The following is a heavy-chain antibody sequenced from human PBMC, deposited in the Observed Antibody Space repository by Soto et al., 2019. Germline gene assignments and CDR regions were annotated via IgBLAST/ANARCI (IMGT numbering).Heavy chain of an antibody. CDR3: ARMASYTGNYVARGDYYYGLDV. CDR2: ISYDGSNK. D-gene: IGHD1-26*01. Sequence: GGSLRLSCAASGFTFSSYGMHWVRQAPGKGLEWVAVISYDGSNKYYADSVKGRFTISRDNSKNTLYLQMNSLRAEDTAVYFCARMASYTGNYVARGDYYYGLDVWGQGTTVTVSS. CDR1: GFTFSSYG. J-gene: IGHJ6*02. V-gene: IGHV3-30*03.